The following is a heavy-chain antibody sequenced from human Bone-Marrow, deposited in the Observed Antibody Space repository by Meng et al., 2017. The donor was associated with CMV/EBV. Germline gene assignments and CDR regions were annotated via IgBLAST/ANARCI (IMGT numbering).Heavy chain of an antibody. CDR3: AKDTSPYCSGGTCYPGWFDP. V-gene: IGHV3-30*02. CDR2: IRYDGSDK. Sequence: GGPLRLSCAASGFTFSTYGMHWVRQAPGKGLEWVSFIRYDGSDKYYADSVKGRFTISRDNSKNTLYLQMNSLRAEDTAFYYCAKDTSPYCSGGTCYPGWFDPWGQGTRVTGSS. J-gene: IGHJ5*02. CDR1: GFTFSTYG. D-gene: IGHD2-15*01.